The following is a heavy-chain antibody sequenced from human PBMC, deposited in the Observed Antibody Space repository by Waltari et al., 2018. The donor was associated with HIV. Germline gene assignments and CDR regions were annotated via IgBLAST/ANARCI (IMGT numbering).Heavy chain of an antibody. V-gene: IGHV4-38-2*01. D-gene: IGHD1-26*01. CDR3: ARRRAQGDFDY. J-gene: IGHJ4*02. CDR2: TSYSEGT. CDR1: GYSLSRGYI. Sequence: QVQLQESGSGLVQPSETRSLICAVSGYSLSRGYIWGWIRQHPGEGREWIGSTSYSEGTYYNPSLRSRVTISLDTSKNQFSLNLNSVTAADTAVYFCARRRAQGDFDYWGQGTLVTVSS.